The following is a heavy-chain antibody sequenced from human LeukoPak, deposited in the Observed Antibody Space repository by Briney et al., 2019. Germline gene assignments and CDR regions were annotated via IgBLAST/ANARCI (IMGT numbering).Heavy chain of an antibody. CDR3: ATSSPSLTGTTVEVVRDLDY. J-gene: IGHJ4*02. CDR1: GYTFTDYY. CDR2: VDPEDGET. D-gene: IGHD1-7*01. Sequence: GASVKVSCKASGYTFTDYYMHWVQQAPGKGLEWMGRVDPEDGETIYAEKFQGRVTITADTSTDTAYMELSSLRSEDTAVYYCATSSPSLTGTTVEVVRDLDYWGQGTLVTVSS. V-gene: IGHV1-69-2*01.